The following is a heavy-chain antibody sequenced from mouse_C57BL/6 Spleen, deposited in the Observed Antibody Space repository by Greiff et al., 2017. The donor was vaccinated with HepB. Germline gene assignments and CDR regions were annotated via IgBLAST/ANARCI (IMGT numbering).Heavy chain of an antibody. Sequence: QVQLQQPGTELVKPGASVKLSCKASGYTFTSYWMHWVQQRPGQGLEWIGNINPSNGGTNYNEKIKSKATLTVDKSTSTAYMQLSSLTSEDSAVYYCARPGNSNYGYFDGWGTGTTVTVSS. CDR2: INPSNGGT. V-gene: IGHV1-53*01. J-gene: IGHJ1*03. D-gene: IGHD2-5*01. CDR1: GYTFTSYW. CDR3: ARPGNSNYGYFDG.